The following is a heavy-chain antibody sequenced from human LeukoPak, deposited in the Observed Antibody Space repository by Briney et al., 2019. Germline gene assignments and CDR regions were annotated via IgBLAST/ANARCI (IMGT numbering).Heavy chain of an antibody. Sequence: GGSLRLSCAASGFTFSSYAMSWVRQAPGKGLEWVSVIYTGGNTYYADSVKGRFTISRDNSKNTLYLQMHSLRAEDTAVYYCASPSSGQSFDIWGQGTMVTVSS. D-gene: IGHD6-19*01. CDR1: GFTFSSYA. CDR2: IYTGGNT. J-gene: IGHJ3*02. V-gene: IGHV3-53*01. CDR3: ASPSSGQSFDI.